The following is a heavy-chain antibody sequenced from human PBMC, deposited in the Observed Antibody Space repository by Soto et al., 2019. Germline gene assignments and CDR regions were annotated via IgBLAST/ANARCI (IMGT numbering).Heavy chain of an antibody. D-gene: IGHD2-2*01. CDR3: ARVSGIVVGKSSYMDV. CDR1: GFLFSSYG. J-gene: IGHJ6*03. CDR2: ISSRGSYI. Sequence: EVQLVESGGGLVNPGGSLRLSCEASGFLFSSYGMSWVRQAPGKGLEWVSYISSRGSYIDYADSVKGRFTISRDNDKNSLYLQMNSLRAEDTAMYYCARVSGIVVGKSSYMDVGGKGTTVTVSS. V-gene: IGHV3-21*06.